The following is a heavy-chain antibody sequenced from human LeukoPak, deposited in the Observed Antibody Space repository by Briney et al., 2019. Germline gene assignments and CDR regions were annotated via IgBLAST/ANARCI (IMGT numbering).Heavy chain of an antibody. V-gene: IGHV3-23*01. CDR1: GFTFTSYA. CDR2: ISGSGSNT. Sequence: GGSLRLSCAASGFTFTSYAMTWIRQTPGKGLEWVSSISGSGSNTDYADSAKGHFTISRDNSKSMLYLQMNSLRADDTAVYYCARSTIRLDWFDHWGQGTLVTVSS. CDR3: ARSTIRLDWFDH. J-gene: IGHJ5*02. D-gene: IGHD5-12*01.